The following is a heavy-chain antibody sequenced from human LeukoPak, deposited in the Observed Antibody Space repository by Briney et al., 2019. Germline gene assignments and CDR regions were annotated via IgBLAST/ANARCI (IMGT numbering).Heavy chain of an antibody. CDR3: ARERMDYSNSGNFYDYFDY. V-gene: IGHV4-31*03. J-gene: IGHJ4*02. Sequence: SQTLSLTCTVSGGSISSGGYYWSWIRQHPGKGLEWIGSIYYSGTTSYNPSLESRLTMSVDTSNQFSLKLTSVTAADTAVYYCARERMDYSNSGNFYDYFDYWGQGALVTVSS. CDR2: IYYSGTT. D-gene: IGHD3-10*01. CDR1: GGSISSGGYY.